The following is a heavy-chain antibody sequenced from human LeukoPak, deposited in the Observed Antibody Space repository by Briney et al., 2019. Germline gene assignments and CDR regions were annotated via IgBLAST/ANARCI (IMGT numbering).Heavy chain of an antibody. CDR3: ARVDYGDYHDAFDI. Sequence: SETLSLTCTVSGGSINNYYWSWIRQPPGKGLEWIGYIYYSGSTNSNPSLKSRVTISVDTSKNQFSLKLSSVTAADTAVYYCARVDYGDYHDAFDIWGQGTMVTVSS. V-gene: IGHV4-59*08. CDR2: IYYSGST. CDR1: GGSINNYY. D-gene: IGHD4-17*01. J-gene: IGHJ3*02.